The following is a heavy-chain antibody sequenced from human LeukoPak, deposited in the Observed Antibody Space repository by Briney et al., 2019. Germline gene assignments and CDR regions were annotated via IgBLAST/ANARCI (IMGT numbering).Heavy chain of an antibody. V-gene: IGHV3-21*01. CDR3: ARGPYAGNSPLDY. J-gene: IGHJ4*02. D-gene: IGHD4-23*01. CDR2: ISGSSSYI. CDR1: GFTFSSYS. Sequence: PGGSLRLSCAASGFTFSSYSMNWVRQAPGKGLEWVSSISGSSSYIYYADSVKGRFTISRHNAKNSLYLQMNSLRAEDTAVYYCARGPYAGNSPLDYWGQGTLVTVSS.